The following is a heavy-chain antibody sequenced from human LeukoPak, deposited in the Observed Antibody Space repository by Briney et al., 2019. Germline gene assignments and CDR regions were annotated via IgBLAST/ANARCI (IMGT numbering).Heavy chain of an antibody. D-gene: IGHD1-14*01. Sequence: GGSLRLSCAASGFTFSSYAMSWVRQAPGKGLEWVSGISGNGGTTYYADSVKGRFTISRDNSKNTLYLQMNSLRAEDTAVYYCAKCGTSYYYYMDVWGRGTTVTVSS. CDR1: GFTFSSYA. V-gene: IGHV3-23*01. J-gene: IGHJ6*03. CDR2: ISGNGGTT. CDR3: AKCGTSYYYYMDV.